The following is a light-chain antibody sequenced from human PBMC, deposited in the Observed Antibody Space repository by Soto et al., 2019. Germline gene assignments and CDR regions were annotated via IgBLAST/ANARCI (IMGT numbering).Light chain of an antibody. V-gene: IGLV2-8*01. CDR3: NSYVAGSNV. CDR2: EVS. CDR1: SSDVGKYDY. Sequence: QSALTQPPSASGSPGQSVTISCTGTSSDVGKYDYVSWFQHNPGKAPKLIIYEVSKRPSGVPDRFSGSKSGSTASLTVSGLQTEDEADYYCNSYVAGSNVFGTGTKVTVL. J-gene: IGLJ1*01.